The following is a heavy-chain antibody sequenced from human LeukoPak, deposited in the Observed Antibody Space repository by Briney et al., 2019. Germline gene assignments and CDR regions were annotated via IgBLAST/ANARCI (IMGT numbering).Heavy chain of an antibody. CDR2: INTNSGNP. CDR1: GYTFTSYA. J-gene: IGHJ4*02. V-gene: IGHV7-4-1*02. CDR3: ARATQHDGLDY. D-gene: IGHD3-16*01. Sequence: GASVKVSCKASGYTFTSYAMNWVRQAPGQGLEWVGWINTNSGNPTYAQGFTGRFVFSLDTSVSTAFLQISSLKAEDTAVYYCARATQHDGLDYWGQGTLVTVSS.